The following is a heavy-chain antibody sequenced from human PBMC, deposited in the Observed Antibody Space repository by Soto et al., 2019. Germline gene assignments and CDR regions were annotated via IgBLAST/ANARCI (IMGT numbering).Heavy chain of an antibody. CDR2: ISYDGTNK. V-gene: IGHV3-30-3*01. D-gene: IGHD1-26*01. Sequence: QVQLVESGGGVDQRGRSLRLSCAAAGVNFSNHAMHWVRQTPGKGLEWVAAISYDGTNKYYADSVKGRFTIFRDNSKNTLYLPMNSLRAEDTAIYYCARDQNPSGSYRGIFDYWGRGTLVTVSS. CDR1: GVNFSNHA. CDR3: ARDQNPSGSYRGIFDY. J-gene: IGHJ4*02.